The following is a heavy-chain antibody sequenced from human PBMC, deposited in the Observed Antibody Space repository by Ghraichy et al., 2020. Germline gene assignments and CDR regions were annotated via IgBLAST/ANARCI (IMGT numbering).Heavy chain of an antibody. D-gene: IGHD6-13*01. J-gene: IGHJ4*02. CDR2: IGYAGDT. V-gene: IGHV3-13*01. Sequence: GGSLRLSCAASGYTFSNYDMHWVRQATGKGLEWVSGIGYAGDTYYAASVKGRFTISRENARNSLYLQMNSLRAGDTAVYYCVRAWGAAAGSFDSWGQGALVSVSS. CDR1: GYTFSNYD. CDR3: VRAWGAAAGSFDS.